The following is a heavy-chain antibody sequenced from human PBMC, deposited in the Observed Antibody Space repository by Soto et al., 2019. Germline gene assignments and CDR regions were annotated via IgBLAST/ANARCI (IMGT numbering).Heavy chain of an antibody. D-gene: IGHD6-19*01. CDR1: GFTFSSYG. CDR2: IWYDGSNK. V-gene: IGHV3-33*01. Sequence: QVQLVESGGGVVQPGRSLRLSCAASGFTFSSYGMHWVRQAPGKGLEWVAVIWYDGSNKYYADSVKGRFTISRDNSKNTLYLQMNSLRAEDTAVYYCAREKIAVAGSEYYYYYGMDVWGQGTTVTVSS. CDR3: AREKIAVAGSEYYYYYGMDV. J-gene: IGHJ6*02.